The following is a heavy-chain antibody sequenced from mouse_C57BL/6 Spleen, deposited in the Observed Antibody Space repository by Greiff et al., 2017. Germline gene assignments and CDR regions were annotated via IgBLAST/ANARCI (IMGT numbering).Heavy chain of an antibody. D-gene: IGHD1-2*01. Sequence: GESGGGLVQPKGSLKLSCAASGFSFNTYAMNWVRQAPGKGLEWVARIRSKSNNYATYYADSVKDRFTISRDDSESMLYLQMNNLKTEDTAMYYCVRPDYYGTWFAYWGQGTLVTVSA. J-gene: IGHJ3*01. CDR3: VRPDYYGTWFAY. CDR2: IRSKSNNYAT. V-gene: IGHV10-1*01. CDR1: GFSFNTYA.